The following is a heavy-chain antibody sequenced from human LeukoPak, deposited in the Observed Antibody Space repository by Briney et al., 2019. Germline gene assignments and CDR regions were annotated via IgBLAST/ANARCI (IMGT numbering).Heavy chain of an antibody. V-gene: IGHV1-8*01. J-gene: IGHJ6*02. D-gene: IGHD3-9*01. Sequence: ASVKVSCKASGYTFTSYDINWVRQATGQGLEWMGWMNPNSGNTGYAQKFQGRVTITADKSTSTAYMELSSLRSEDTAVYYCARGHGSSNYDILTGSDDYYGMDVWGQGTTVTVSS. CDR2: MNPNSGNT. CDR3: ARGHGSSNYDILTGSDDYYGMDV. CDR1: GYTFTSYD.